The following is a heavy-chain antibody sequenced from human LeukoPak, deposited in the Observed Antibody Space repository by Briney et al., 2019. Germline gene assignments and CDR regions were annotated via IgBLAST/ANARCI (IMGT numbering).Heavy chain of an antibody. Sequence: GGSLRLSCAASGFTFSSYAMSWVRQAPGKGLEWVSAINAGGGSTYYADSVKGRFTISRDNSKNTLYLQMNILRAEDTAVYYCAKDLASIVGATGFSTWGQGTLVTVSS. CDR1: GFTFSSYA. V-gene: IGHV3-23*01. CDR2: INAGGGST. D-gene: IGHD1-26*01. CDR3: AKDLASIVGATGFST. J-gene: IGHJ5*02.